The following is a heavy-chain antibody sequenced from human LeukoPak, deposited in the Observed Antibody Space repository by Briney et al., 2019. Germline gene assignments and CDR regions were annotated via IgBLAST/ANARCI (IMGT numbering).Heavy chain of an antibody. CDR1: GYTFTGYY. CDR3: ARLARDYYYYYGMDV. V-gene: IGHV1-2*02. CDR2: INPNSGGT. D-gene: IGHD3-10*01. J-gene: IGHJ6*02. Sequence: ASVKVSCKASGYTFTGYYMHWVRQAPGQGLEWMGWINPNSGGTNYAQKFQGRVTMTRDTSISTAYMELSRLRSDDTAVYYCARLARDYYYYYGMDVWGQGTTVTVSS.